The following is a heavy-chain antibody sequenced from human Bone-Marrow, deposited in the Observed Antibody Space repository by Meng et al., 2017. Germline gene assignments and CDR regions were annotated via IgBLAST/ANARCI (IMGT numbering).Heavy chain of an antibody. D-gene: IGHD1-26*01. V-gene: IGHV4-61*01. CDR1: GGSVSSGSYY. Sequence: SETLSLTCTVSGGSVSSGSYYWSWIRQPPGKGLEWIGYIYYSGSTNYNPSLKSRVTISVDTSKNQFSLKLSSVTAADTAVYYCARALVGANDYWGQGTLVTVSS. J-gene: IGHJ4*02. CDR3: ARALVGANDY. CDR2: IYYSGST.